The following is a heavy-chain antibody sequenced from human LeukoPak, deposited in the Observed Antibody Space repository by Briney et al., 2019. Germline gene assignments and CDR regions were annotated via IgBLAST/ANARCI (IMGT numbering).Heavy chain of an antibody. D-gene: IGHD3-22*01. CDR3: ARDGGGYYDSSGPIDAFDI. CDR2: IYTSGST. Sequence: SETLSLTCTVSGGSISSYYWSWIRQPAGKGLEWIGRIYTSGSTNYNPSLKSRVTMSVDTSKNQFSLKLSSLTAADTAVYYCARDGGGYYDSSGPIDAFDIWGQGTMVTVSS. CDR1: GGSISSYY. J-gene: IGHJ3*02. V-gene: IGHV4-4*07.